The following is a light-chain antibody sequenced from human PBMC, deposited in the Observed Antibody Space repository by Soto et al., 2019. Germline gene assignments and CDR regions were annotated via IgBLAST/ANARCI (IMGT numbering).Light chain of an antibody. CDR1: QSVDIGH. CDR2: GTF. V-gene: IGKV3-20*01. Sequence: EIVLTQSPGTLSLSPGERATLSCRASQSVDIGHLACYQQSPGHAPRLLIYGTFSRVDGLPDRFSGSGFGTDFTLTISRLEPEDFAVYYCQQFDVSPLTFGGGTNVEF. J-gene: IGKJ4*02. CDR3: QQFDVSPLT.